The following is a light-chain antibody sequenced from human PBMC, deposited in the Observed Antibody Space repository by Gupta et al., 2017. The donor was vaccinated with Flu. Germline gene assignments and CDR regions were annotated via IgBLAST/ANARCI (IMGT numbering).Light chain of an antibody. CDR3: GTWDSSLSAV. CDR2: DNN. CDR1: SSNIGNNY. J-gene: IGLJ3*02. V-gene: IGLV1-51*01. Sequence: QSVLTQPPSVSAAPGQKVTISCSGSSSNIGNNYVSWYQQLPGTATKLLIYDNNKRPSGIPDRFSGSKSGTSATLGTTGLQTGDEADYYCGTWDSSLSAVLGGGTKLTVL.